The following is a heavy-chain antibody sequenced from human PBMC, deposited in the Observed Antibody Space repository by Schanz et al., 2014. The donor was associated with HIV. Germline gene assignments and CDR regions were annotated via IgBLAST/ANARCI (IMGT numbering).Heavy chain of an antibody. D-gene: IGHD3-3*01. CDR2: INQSGST. V-gene: IGHV4-31*03. CDR1: GGSISSGGYY. Sequence: QVQLQESGPGLVKPSQTLSLTCTVSGGSISSGGYYWSWIRQSPGKGLEWIGNINQSGSTTYNPSLKSRVTMSIDTSETQFFLELTSVTAADTAVYYCARSRTGVVTDNNWFDPWGQGTLVTVSS. J-gene: IGHJ5*02. CDR3: ARSRTGVVTDNNWFDP.